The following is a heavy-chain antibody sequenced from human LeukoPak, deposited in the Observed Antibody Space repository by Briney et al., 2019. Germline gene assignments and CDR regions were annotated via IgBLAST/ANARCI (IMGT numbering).Heavy chain of an antibody. CDR3: ARRTEETTFYYYYMDV. D-gene: IGHD2/OR15-2a*01. CDR2: ISHTGST. V-gene: IGHV4-34*01. Sequence: SETLSLTCAVYGGSFSNYYWTWIRQPPGKGLEWIGEISHTGSTSYHSSLKSRVTMSVDTSKNQFSLKLNSETAADTAVYYCARRTEETTFYYYYMDVWGKGTSVTVSS. CDR1: GGSFSNYY. J-gene: IGHJ6*03.